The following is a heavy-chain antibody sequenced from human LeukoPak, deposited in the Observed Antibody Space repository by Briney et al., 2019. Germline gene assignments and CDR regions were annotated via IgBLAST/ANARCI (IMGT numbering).Heavy chain of an antibody. V-gene: IGHV3-21*04. D-gene: IGHD3-22*01. CDR3: AKDLPGDSSGYYYRD. Sequence: PGGSLRLSCATSGFTFSSYSMNWVRQAPGKGLDWIASINPSGTSVWHADSVRGRFTISRDNAKISLFLQMNSLRAEDTAVYYCAKDLPGDSSGYYYRDWGQGTLVTVSS. CDR1: GFTFSSYS. CDR2: INPSGTSV. J-gene: IGHJ4*02.